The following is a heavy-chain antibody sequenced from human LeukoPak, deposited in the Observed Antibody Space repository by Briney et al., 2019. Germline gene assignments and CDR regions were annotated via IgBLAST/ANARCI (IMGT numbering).Heavy chain of an antibody. CDR2: ISYDGSNK. CDR3: ARRYFDY. CDR1: GFTFSSYG. D-gene: IGHD2-15*01. Sequence: GGSLRLSCAASGFTFSSYGMHWVRQAPGKGLEWVAVISYDGSNKYYADSVKGRFTISRDNSKNSLYLQMNSLRAEDTAVYYCARRYFDYWGQGTLVTVSS. V-gene: IGHV3-30*03. J-gene: IGHJ4*02.